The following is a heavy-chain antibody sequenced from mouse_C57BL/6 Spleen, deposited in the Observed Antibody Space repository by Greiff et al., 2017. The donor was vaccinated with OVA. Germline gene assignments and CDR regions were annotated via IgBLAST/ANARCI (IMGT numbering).Heavy chain of an antibody. CDR2: ISYSGST. Sequence: EVKLQESGPGMVKPSQSLSLTCTVTGYSITSGYDWHWIRHFPGNKLEWMGYISYSGSTNYNPSLKSRISITHDTSKNHFFLKLNSVTTEDTATYYCARDNHYYAMDYWGQGTSVTVSS. CDR3: ARDNHYYAMDY. CDR1: GYSITSGYD. J-gene: IGHJ4*01. V-gene: IGHV3-1*01.